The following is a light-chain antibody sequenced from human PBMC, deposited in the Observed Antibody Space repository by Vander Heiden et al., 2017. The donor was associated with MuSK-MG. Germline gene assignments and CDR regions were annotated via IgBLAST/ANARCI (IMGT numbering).Light chain of an antibody. CDR3: QKDNSAPHT. V-gene: IGKV1-27*01. Sequence: DIQMTQSPSSLSASVGDRVTITCRASQDISNFLAWYQQKLVKVPNVLIYGASTLQSGVPSRFSGSGSGTDFTITISNLQPEDVATYYCQKDNSAPHTFGQGTKLEIK. CDR1: QDISNF. J-gene: IGKJ2*01. CDR2: GAS.